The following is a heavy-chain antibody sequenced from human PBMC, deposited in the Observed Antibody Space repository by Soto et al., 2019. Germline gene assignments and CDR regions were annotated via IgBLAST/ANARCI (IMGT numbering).Heavy chain of an antibody. CDR2: IIGTFGTA. D-gene: IGHD2-21*01. J-gene: IGHJ6*02. CDR1: GGTFRSYD. V-gene: IGHV1-69*13. CDR3: AKHFVGPLGKYYHHYYGMDV. Sequence: SVKVSCKASGGTFRSYDISWVRQAPGQGLEWMGGIIGTFGTANYAQRFQGRVTITADESTSTAYLEVSNLRSEDTAVYYCAKHFVGPLGKYYHHYYGMDVWGQGTTVTVSS.